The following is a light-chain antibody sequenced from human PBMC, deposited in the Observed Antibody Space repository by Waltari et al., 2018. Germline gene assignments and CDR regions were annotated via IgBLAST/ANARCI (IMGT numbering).Light chain of an antibody. J-gene: IGKJ4*01. CDR3: QQYTNWPLT. CDR1: QSVSSS. V-gene: IGKV3-15*01. CDR2: GAS. Sequence: EIVLTQSPATLSLSPGQTATLSCRASQSVSSSLAWYQQKPGQPPRLLIYGASSWATGLSDRCSGSGSGTDFTLTISSLEPEDFAIYYCQQYTNWPLTFGGGTKVEI.